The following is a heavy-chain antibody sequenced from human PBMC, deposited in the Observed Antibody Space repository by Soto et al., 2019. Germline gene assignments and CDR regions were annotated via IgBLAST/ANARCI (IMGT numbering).Heavy chain of an antibody. J-gene: IGHJ5*02. Sequence: PSETLSLTCAVSGGSISSGGYSWSWIRQPPGKGLEWIGYIYHSGSTCYNPSLKSRVTISVDRSKNQFSLKLSSVTAADTAVYYCARARIAAAGIWFDPWGQGTLVTVSS. V-gene: IGHV4-30-2*01. CDR2: IYHSGST. CDR1: GGSISSGGYS. D-gene: IGHD6-13*01. CDR3: ARARIAAAGIWFDP.